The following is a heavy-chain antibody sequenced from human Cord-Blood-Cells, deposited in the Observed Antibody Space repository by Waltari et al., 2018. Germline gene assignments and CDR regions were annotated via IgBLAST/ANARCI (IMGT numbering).Heavy chain of an antibody. D-gene: IGHD3-3*01. CDR2: IYHSGST. Sequence: QVQLQESGPGLVTPSGTLSLTCAVSGGSISSSNWWSWVRQPPGKGLEWIGEIYHSGSTHHHPSLKSRVTISVDKSKNQFSLKLSSVTAADTAVYYCARDLPFLEGYYGMDVWGQGTTVTVSS. CDR1: GGSISSSNW. CDR3: ARDLPFLEGYYGMDV. J-gene: IGHJ6*02. V-gene: IGHV4-4*02.